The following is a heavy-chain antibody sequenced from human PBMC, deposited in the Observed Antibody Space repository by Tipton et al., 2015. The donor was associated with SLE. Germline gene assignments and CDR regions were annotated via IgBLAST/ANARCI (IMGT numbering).Heavy chain of an antibody. CDR1: GLTFSSYW. CDR3: AREPIDFWDGPNYSNFYYMDV. J-gene: IGHJ6*03. CDR2: INSDESIT. Sequence: SLRLSCAASGLTFSSYWMHWVRQVPGKGLVWISRINSDESITSYADSVKGRFTISRDNAKNTLYLQMNSLRAEDTAAYYCAREPIDFWDGPNYSNFYYMDVWGKGTTVIVSS. V-gene: IGHV3-74*01. D-gene: IGHD3-3*01.